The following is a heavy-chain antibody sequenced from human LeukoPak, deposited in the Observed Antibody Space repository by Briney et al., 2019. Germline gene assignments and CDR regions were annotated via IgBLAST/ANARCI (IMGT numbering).Heavy chain of an antibody. V-gene: IGHV4-59*01. J-gene: IGHJ6*03. CDR1: GGSISSYY. CDR3: ARALRLWELNYYYMDV. CDR2: IYFSGST. D-gene: IGHD1-26*01. Sequence: KPSETLSLTCTVSGGSISSYYWSWIRQPPGKGLEWIGYIYFSGSTNYNPSLKSRVTISVDTSKNQFSLKLSSVTAADTAVYYCARALRLWELNYYYMDVWGKGTTVTVSS.